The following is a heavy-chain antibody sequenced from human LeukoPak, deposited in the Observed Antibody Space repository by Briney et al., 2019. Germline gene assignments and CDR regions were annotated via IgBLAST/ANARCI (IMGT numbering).Heavy chain of an antibody. V-gene: IGHV4-34*01. CDR1: GGSFSGYY. J-gene: IGHJ4*02. D-gene: IGHD2-15*01. Sequence: KSSETLSLTCAVYGGSFSGYYWSWIRQPPGKGPEWIGEINHSGSTNYNPSLKSRVTISVDTSKNQFSLKLSSVTAADTAVFFCARGGGRGAFDPYYFDYWGQGTLVTVSS. CDR3: ARGGGRGAFDPYYFDY. CDR2: INHSGST.